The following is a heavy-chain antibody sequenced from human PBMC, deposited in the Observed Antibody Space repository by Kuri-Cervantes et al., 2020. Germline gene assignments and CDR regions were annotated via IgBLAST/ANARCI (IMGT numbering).Heavy chain of an antibody. Sequence: ASVKVSCKASGGTFSGYDINWVRQATGQGLEWMGWMNPNSGNTGYAQKFQGRVTITTDESTSTAYMELSSLRSEDTAVYYCAAPITVEMATIDAFDIWGQGTMVTVSS. V-gene: IGHV1-8*03. CDR1: GGTFSGYD. D-gene: IGHD5-24*01. J-gene: IGHJ3*02. CDR3: AAPITVEMATIDAFDI. CDR2: MNPNSGNT.